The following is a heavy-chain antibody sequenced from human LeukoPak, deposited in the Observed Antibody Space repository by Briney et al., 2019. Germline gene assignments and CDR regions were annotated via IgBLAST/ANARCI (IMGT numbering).Heavy chain of an antibody. Sequence: PGGSLRRARAVSGFTFVSYSRNWVRQAPGKGLEWVSFVSTSGSYIYYADSVKGRFTISRDNAKNSLYLQMNSLRAEDTAVYYCASQTPRRLPIGVADYVDYWGQGTLVTVSS. V-gene: IGHV3-21*01. CDR2: VSTSGSYI. CDR1: GFTFVSYS. J-gene: IGHJ4*02. D-gene: IGHD6-19*01. CDR3: ASQTPRRLPIGVADYVDY.